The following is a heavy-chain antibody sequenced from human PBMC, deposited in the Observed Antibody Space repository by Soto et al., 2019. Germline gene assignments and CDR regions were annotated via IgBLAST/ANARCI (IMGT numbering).Heavy chain of an antibody. Sequence: SETLSLPCTVSGGSISSYYWSGIRQPPGKGLEWIGYIYYSGSTNYNPSLKSRVTISVDTSKNQFSLKLSSVTAADTAVYYCARAGQWLVGQKDAFDICGQGSMVTVSS. CDR1: GGSISSYY. CDR2: IYYSGST. D-gene: IGHD6-19*01. CDR3: ARAGQWLVGQKDAFDI. J-gene: IGHJ3*02. V-gene: IGHV4-59*08.